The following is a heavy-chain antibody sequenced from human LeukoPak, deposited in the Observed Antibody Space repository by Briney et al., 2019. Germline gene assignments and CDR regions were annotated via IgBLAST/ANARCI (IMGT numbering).Heavy chain of an antibody. CDR1: GFTFSSYW. CDR3: ARAGYGGALVY. D-gene: IGHD4-23*01. CDR2: INQGGRET. Sequence: PGGSLRLSCAASGFTFSSYWMSCVRQAPGKGLEWVANINQGGRETYYVDSVKGRFTISRDNAKNSLYLQMNSLRAEDTAVYYCARAGYGGALVYWGQGTLVTVSS. V-gene: IGHV3-7*03. J-gene: IGHJ4*02.